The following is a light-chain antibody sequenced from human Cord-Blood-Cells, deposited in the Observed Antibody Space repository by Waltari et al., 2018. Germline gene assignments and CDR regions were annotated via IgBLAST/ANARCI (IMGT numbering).Light chain of an antibody. CDR1: SSDVGGYNY. CDR2: DVS. V-gene: IGLV2-11*01. CDR3: CSYAGSVV. Sequence: SALTHPRSVSGSPGQSVTISCTGTSSDVGGYNYVPWYQQHPGKAPKLMIYDVSKRPSGVPDRFCGSKSGNTASLTISGLQAEDESYYYCCSYAGSVVFGGGTKLTVL. J-gene: IGLJ2*01.